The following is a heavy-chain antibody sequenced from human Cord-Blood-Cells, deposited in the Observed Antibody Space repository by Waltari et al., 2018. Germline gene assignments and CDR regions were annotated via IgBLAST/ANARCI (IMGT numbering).Heavy chain of an antibody. CDR3: TISFSLAY. CDR2: IKSKTDGGKT. Sequence: EVQLVESGGALVKPEGSLMLSCGASAVTSIKGWRSWVRQAPGTGLEWVGRIKSKTDGGKTDYAAPVKGRFTISRDDSKNTLYLQMNSLKTEDTAVYYCTISFSLAYWGQGTLVTVSS. D-gene: IGHD3-3*02. V-gene: IGHV3-15*02. CDR1: AVTSIKGW. J-gene: IGHJ4*02.